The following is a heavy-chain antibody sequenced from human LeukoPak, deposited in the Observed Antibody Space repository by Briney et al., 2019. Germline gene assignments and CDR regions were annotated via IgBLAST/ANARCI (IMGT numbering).Heavy chain of an antibody. J-gene: IGHJ4*02. CDR3: ATVRTGDYYDSSGRGIYFDY. V-gene: IGHV1-24*01. CDR1: RYTLTELS. CDR2: FDPEDGET. Sequence: ASVKVSCKVSRYTLTELSMHWVRQAPGKGLEWMGGFDPEDGETIYAQKFQGRVTMTEDTSTDTAYMELSSLRSEDTAVYYCATVRTGDYYDSSGRGIYFDYWGQGTLVTVSS. D-gene: IGHD3-22*01.